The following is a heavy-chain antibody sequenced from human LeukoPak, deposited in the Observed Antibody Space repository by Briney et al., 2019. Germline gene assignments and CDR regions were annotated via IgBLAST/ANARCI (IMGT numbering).Heavy chain of an antibody. D-gene: IGHD3-22*01. CDR2: IRYDGSNK. J-gene: IGHJ3*02. CDR3: ARPYDSSGYYYHDAFDI. Sequence: GGSLRLSCAASGFTFSSYGMHWVRQAPGKGLEWVAFIRYDGSNKYYADSVKGRFTISRDNAKNSLYLQMNSLRAEDTAVYYCARPYDSSGYYYHDAFDIWGQGTMVTVSS. CDR1: GFTFSSYG. V-gene: IGHV3-30*02.